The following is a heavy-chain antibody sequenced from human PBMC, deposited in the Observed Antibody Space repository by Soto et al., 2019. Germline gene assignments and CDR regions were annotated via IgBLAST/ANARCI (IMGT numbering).Heavy chain of an antibody. Sequence: SETLSLTCAVYGGSFSGYYWGWIRQPPGKGLEWIGSIYYSGSTYYSPSLKSRVTISVDTSKNQFSLKLRSVTAADTAVYYCAKSPLGYCSGGSCYWRGKGPLVSVSS. V-gene: IGHV4-39*01. CDR3: AKSPLGYCSGGSCYW. CDR1: GGSFSGYY. J-gene: IGHJ4*02. CDR2: IYYSGST. D-gene: IGHD2-15*01.